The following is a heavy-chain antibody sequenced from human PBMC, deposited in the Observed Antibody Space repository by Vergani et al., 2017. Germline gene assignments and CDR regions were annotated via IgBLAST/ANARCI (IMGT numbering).Heavy chain of an antibody. CDR1: GGSISSYY. V-gene: IGHV4-59*01. CDR2: IYYSGST. CDR3: AIGVGAAAGETYDY. J-gene: IGHJ4*02. Sequence: QVQLQESGPGLVKPSETLSLTCTVSGGSISSYYFTWIRQPPGKGLEWIGYIYYSGSTNYNPSLKSRVTISLDASKNQCSLDLSSVTAADTAVYYWAIGVGAAAGETYDYWGQGTLVTVSS. D-gene: IGHD1-26*01.